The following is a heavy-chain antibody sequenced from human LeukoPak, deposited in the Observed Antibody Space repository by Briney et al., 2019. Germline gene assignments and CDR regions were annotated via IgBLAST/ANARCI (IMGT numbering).Heavy chain of an antibody. CDR2: IYTSGST. D-gene: IGHD5-12*01. J-gene: IGHJ5*02. CDR1: GGSISSGSYY. Sequence: SQTLSLTCTVSGGSISSGSYYWSWIRQPAGKGLEWIGRIYTSGSTNYNPSLKSRVTISVDTSKNQFSLKLSSVTAADTAVYYCARVVGGLGWLLLHDSFDPWGQGTLVTVSS. CDR3: ARVVGGLGWLLLHDSFDP. V-gene: IGHV4-61*02.